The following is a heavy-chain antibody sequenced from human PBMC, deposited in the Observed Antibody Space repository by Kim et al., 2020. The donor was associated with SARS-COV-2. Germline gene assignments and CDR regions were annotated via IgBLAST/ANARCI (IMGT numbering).Heavy chain of an antibody. CDR3: ASEGAGTLDY. CDR2: T. J-gene: IGHJ4*02. Sequence: TYYHPSLTSRVTISVDTSKNQFSRKLSSVTAADTAVYYCASEGAGTLDYWGQGTLVTVSS. D-gene: IGHD6-19*01. V-gene: IGHV4-39*01.